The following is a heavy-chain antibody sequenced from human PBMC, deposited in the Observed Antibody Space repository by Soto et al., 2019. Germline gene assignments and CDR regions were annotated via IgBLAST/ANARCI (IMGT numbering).Heavy chain of an antibody. CDR1: GFAFSTFA. J-gene: IGHJ4*02. V-gene: IGHV3-23*01. CDR2: LSGGNRP. Sequence: GGSLRLSCAASGFAFSTFAMSWVRQAPGKGLEWVSSLSGGNRPYYAASVKGRITISRDNPKNTLYLQMNSLRAEDTAVYYCAKQAGYSSDPFDYWGQGTVVTVSS. CDR3: AKQAGYSSDPFDY. D-gene: IGHD6-19*01.